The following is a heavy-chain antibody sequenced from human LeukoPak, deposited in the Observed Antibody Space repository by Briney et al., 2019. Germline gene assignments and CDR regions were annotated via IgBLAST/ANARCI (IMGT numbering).Heavy chain of an antibody. J-gene: IGHJ4*02. D-gene: IGHD6-13*01. CDR2: ISGSGGST. CDR1: GFTFSSYA. V-gene: IGHV3-23*01. CDR3: AKDLSSSWFYFDY. Sequence: GGSLRLSCAASGFTFSSYAMSWVRRAPGKGLEWVSAISGSGGSTYYADSVKGRFTISRDNSKNTLYLQMNSLRAEDTAVYYCAKDLSSSWFYFDYWGQGTLVTVSS.